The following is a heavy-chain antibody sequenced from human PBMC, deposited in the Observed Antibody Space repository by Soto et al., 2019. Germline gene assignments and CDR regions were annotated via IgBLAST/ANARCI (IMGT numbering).Heavy chain of an antibody. J-gene: IGHJ6*02. D-gene: IGHD2-8*01. CDR2: ISSSSSYI. V-gene: IGHV3-21*01. Sequence: EVQLVESGGGLVKPGGSLRLSCAASGFTFSSYSMNWVRQAPGKGLEWVSSISSSSSYIYYADSVKGRITISRDNANNSQYLQMYIQRAEDTGVYYCARDLLLLQMVYAIYYYYGLHVWRQGNTVTASS. CDR3: ARDLLLLQMVYAIYYYYGLHV. CDR1: GFTFSSYS.